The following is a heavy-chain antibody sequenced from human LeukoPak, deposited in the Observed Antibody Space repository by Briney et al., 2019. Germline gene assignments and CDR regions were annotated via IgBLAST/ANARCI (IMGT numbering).Heavy chain of an antibody. CDR2: IYTSGST. Sequence: RPSETLSLTCTVSGGSISSYYWSWIRQPPGKGLEWIGRIYTSGSTNYNPSLKSRVTISVDTSKNQFSLKLSSVTAADTAVYYCARDSGIAAAGFDYWGQGTLVTVSS. CDR3: ARDSGIAAAGFDY. V-gene: IGHV4-4*08. J-gene: IGHJ4*02. D-gene: IGHD6-13*01. CDR1: GGSISSYY.